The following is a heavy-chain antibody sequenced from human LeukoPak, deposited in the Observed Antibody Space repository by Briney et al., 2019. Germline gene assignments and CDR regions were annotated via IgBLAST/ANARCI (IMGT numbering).Heavy chain of an antibody. CDR2: TYYRPKWYI. D-gene: IGHD1-26*01. CDR3: ARDRKSSGSYFAFDI. V-gene: IGHV6-1*01. CDR1: GDSVSNNNAA. J-gene: IGHJ3*02. Sequence: SQTLSLTCVISGDSVSNNNAAWNWIRQSPSSGLEWLGRTYYRPKWYIDYAVSVKSRITINPDTSKNQFSLQLNSVTPEDTAVYYCARDRKSSGSYFAFDIWGQGTMVTVSS.